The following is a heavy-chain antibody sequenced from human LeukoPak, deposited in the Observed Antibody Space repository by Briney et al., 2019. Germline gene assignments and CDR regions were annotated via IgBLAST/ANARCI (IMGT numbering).Heavy chain of an antibody. Sequence: SETLSLTCTVSGGSISSSSYYWGWIRQPPGKGLEWIGSIYYSGSTYYNPSLKSRVTISVDTSKNQFSLKLSSVTAADTAVYYCARAPYSYGDFDYWGQGTLVTVSS. V-gene: IGHV4-39*01. CDR3: ARAPYSYGDFDY. CDR2: IYYSGST. D-gene: IGHD5-18*01. J-gene: IGHJ4*02. CDR1: GGSISSSSYY.